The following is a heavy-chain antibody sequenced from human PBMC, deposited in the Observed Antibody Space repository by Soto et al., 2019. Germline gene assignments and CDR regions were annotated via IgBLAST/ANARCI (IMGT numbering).Heavy chain of an antibody. J-gene: IGHJ4*02. CDR2: ISAYNGNT. CDR3: ARVDDFWSGYYSYYFDY. V-gene: IGHV1-18*04. Sequence: ASVKVSCKVSGYTFTSYGISWVRQAPGQGLEWMGWISAYNGNTNYAQKLQGRVTMTTDTSTSTAYMELRSLRSDDTAVYYCARVDDFWSGYYSYYFDYWGQGTLVTVS. D-gene: IGHD3-3*01. CDR1: GYTFTSYG.